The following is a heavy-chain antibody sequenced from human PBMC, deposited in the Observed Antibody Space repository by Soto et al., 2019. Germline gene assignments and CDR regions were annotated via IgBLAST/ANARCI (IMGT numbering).Heavy chain of an antibody. D-gene: IGHD1-1*01. CDR2: IIPIFGTA. J-gene: IGHJ6*02. Sequence: GASVKVSCKASGGTFSSYAISWVRQAPGQGLEWMGGIIPIFGTANYAQKFQGRVTITADESTSTAYMELSSLRSEDTAVYYCARDIITTGTGPGGMDVWGQGTTVTVSS. V-gene: IGHV1-69*13. CDR1: GGTFSSYA. CDR3: ARDIITTGTGPGGMDV.